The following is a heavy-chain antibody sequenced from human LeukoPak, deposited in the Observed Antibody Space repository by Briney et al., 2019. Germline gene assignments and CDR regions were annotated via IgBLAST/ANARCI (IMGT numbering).Heavy chain of an antibody. V-gene: IGHV3-7*03. J-gene: IGHJ4*02. CDR2: IKQDGSQK. Sequence: PGGSLRLSCAASGFTFSSYWMSWVRQAPGKGLDWVANIKQDGSQKYYVDSVKGRLTISRDNAKNSLYLQMNSLRVEDTAVYYCARLGLPDYWGQGTLVTVSS. D-gene: IGHD2-21*01. CDR3: ARLGLPDY. CDR1: GFTFSSYW.